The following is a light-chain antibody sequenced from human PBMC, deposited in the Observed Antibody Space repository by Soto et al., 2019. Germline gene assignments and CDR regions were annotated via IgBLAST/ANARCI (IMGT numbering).Light chain of an antibody. CDR1: QTVRNNY. J-gene: IGKJ4*01. CDR3: QQFSSYPLT. CDR2: DAS. V-gene: IGKV3-20*01. Sequence: EIVLTQSPGTLSLSPGERATLSCRASQTVRNNYLAWNQQKPGQAPRLLIYDASSRATGIPDRFSGGGSGTDFTLTISRLEPEDFAVYYCQQFSSYPLTFGGGTKVDIK.